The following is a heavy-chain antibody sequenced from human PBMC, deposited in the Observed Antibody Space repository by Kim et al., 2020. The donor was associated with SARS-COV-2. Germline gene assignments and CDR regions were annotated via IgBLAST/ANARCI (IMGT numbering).Heavy chain of an antibody. Sequence: GGSLRLSCAASGFTFSDYYMSWIRQAPGKGLEWVSYISNSSSYTNYADSVKGRFTISRDNAKNSLYLQMNSLRAEDTAVYYCANARGLRYFDWLDYWGQGTLVTVSS. CDR1: GFTFSDYY. CDR3: ANARGLRYFDWLDY. CDR2: ISNSSSYT. V-gene: IGHV3-11*03. J-gene: IGHJ4*02. D-gene: IGHD3-9*01.